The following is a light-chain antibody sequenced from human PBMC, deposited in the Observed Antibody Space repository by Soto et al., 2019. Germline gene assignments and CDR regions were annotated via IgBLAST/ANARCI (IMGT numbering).Light chain of an antibody. CDR2: GDS. J-gene: IGLJ1*01. V-gene: IGLV1-40*01. CDR3: QSSDSRLSGSDV. CDR1: SSNIGAGYD. Sequence: QSVLTQPPSVSGAPGQRVTISCSGSSSNIGAGYDVQWYRQFPGTAPKLLIFGDSNRPSGVPDRFSGSKSGTSASLAITGLQADDEADYYCQSSDSRLSGSDVFGTGTKVTVL.